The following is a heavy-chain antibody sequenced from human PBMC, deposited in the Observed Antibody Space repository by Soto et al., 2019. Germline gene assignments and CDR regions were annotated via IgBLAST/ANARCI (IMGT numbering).Heavy chain of an antibody. CDR1: GFSLSTNGVG. CDR2: IYWDDDK. V-gene: IGHV2-5*02. D-gene: IGHD6-13*01. J-gene: IGHJ3*02. CDR3: AHTAAGLSDDAFDI. Sequence: QITLKESGPPLVKPTQTLTLTCTFSGFSLSTNGVGVGWIRQPPGKALEWLALIYWDDDKRYSPSLKSRLTAXKXTXXNQVVLTMTNMDPVDTGTYYCAHTAAGLSDDAFDIWGQGTMVTVSS.